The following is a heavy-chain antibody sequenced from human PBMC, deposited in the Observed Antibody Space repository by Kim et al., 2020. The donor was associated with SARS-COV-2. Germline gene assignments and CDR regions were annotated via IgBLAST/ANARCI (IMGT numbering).Heavy chain of an antibody. CDR3: WGFVRVVYAVDY. D-gene: IGHD2-8*02. J-gene: IGHJ4*01. V-gene: IGHV3-30*15. Sequence: YAADSVRGRITISGENTKNTLYLQMSSLGAEDTAVYCCWGFVRVVYAVDYWGQGTLVTVSS.